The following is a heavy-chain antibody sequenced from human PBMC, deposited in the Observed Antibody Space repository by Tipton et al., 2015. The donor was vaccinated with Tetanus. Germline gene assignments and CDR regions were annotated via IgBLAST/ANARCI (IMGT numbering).Heavy chain of an antibody. D-gene: IGHD2-21*01. V-gene: IGHV5-51*01. CDR2: IYPGDSHV. CDR3: AKCDSFHI. CDR1: GYTFTDNW. Sequence: QLVQSGAEVKKPGESLNISCQASGYTFTDNWIGWVRQRPGKGLEWMGVIYPGDSHVQFSQSFQGRVTISVDKSISTAYLQWNSLRASDSAMYFWAKCDSFHIWGQGTMVIVSS. J-gene: IGHJ3*02.